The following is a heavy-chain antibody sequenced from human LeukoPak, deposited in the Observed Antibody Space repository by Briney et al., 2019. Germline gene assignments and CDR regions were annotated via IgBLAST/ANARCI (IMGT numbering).Heavy chain of an antibody. V-gene: IGHV3-21*01. CDR1: GFTFSSYS. CDR2: ISSSSSYI. J-gene: IGHJ4*02. CDR3: ARDGWFGEFDY. Sequence: GSLRLSCAASGFTFSSYSMNWVRQAPGKGLEWVSSISSSSSYIYYADSVKGRFTISRDNAKNSLYLQMNSLRAEDTAVYYCARDGWFGEFDYWGQGTLVTVPS. D-gene: IGHD3-10*01.